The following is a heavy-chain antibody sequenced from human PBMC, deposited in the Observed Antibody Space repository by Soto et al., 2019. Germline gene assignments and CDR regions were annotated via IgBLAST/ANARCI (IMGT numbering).Heavy chain of an antibody. Sequence: KPSETLSLTCTVSGGSISSSSYYWGWIRQPPGKGLEWIGSIYYSGSTHYNPSLKSRVTISVDTSKNQFSLKLSSVTAADTAVYYCAWSFLDYGDYLSYYGMDVWGQGATVTVSS. J-gene: IGHJ6*02. CDR2: IYYSGST. D-gene: IGHD4-17*01. CDR1: GGSISSSSYY. CDR3: AWSFLDYGDYLSYYGMDV. V-gene: IGHV4-39*01.